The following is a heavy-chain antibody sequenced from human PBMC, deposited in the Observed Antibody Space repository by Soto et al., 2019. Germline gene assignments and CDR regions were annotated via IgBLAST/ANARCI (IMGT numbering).Heavy chain of an antibody. V-gene: IGHV3-53*04. CDR1: GFTVSSND. Sequence: EVQLVESGGGLVQPGGSLRLSCAASGFTVSSNDMSWVRQAPGKGLEWVSVIYSGGSTYYADSVKGRFTISRHNSKNTLYLQMNGLRAEDTSVYYCASDAVTTRNCSSTSCTMGAFYIWGQGTMVTVS. CDR3: ASDAVTTRNCSSTSCTMGAFYI. D-gene: IGHD2-2*01. J-gene: IGHJ3*02. CDR2: IYSGGST.